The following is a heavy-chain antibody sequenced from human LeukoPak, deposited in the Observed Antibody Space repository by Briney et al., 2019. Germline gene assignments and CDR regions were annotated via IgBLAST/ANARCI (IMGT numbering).Heavy chain of an antibody. Sequence: GGSLRLSCAASGFTFDDYGMSWVRHAPGKGLEWVSGINWNGGSTGYADSVKGRFTISRDNAKNSLYLQMNSLRAEDTALYYCARGPLAAGGEDYYYYMDVWGKGTTVTVSS. V-gene: IGHV3-20*04. J-gene: IGHJ6*03. CDR3: ARGPLAAGGEDYYYYMDV. CDR1: GFTFDDYG. CDR2: INWNGGST. D-gene: IGHD2-21*01.